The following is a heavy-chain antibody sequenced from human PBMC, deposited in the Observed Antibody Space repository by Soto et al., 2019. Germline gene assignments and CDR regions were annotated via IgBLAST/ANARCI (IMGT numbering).Heavy chain of an antibody. V-gene: IGHV3-64D*08. D-gene: IGHD3-10*01. Sequence: PGGSLRLSCAASGFTFSDYYMSWIRQAPGKGLEYVSAISSNGSSIYYADSVKGRFTISRDNSKNTLYLQMSSLRAEDTAVYYCVKDSGFGDPYGMDVWGQGTTVTVSS. CDR2: ISSNGSSI. CDR3: VKDSGFGDPYGMDV. J-gene: IGHJ6*02. CDR1: GFTFSDYY.